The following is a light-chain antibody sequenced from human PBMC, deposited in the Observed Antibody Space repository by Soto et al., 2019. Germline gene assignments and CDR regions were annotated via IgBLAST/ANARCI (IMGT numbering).Light chain of an antibody. CDR2: GVY. CDR1: QSLGGN. Sequence: EIVMKRSPAPLAVSPGGTASLSCRASQSLGGNLAWYQQKPGQGPRLLIYGVYTRAPGIPARFSGSGSGTEFTLTIRSLQSEDFAVYYCQQYHSWPPRTCGQGTKGDIK. J-gene: IGKJ1*01. CDR3: QQYHSWPPRT. V-gene: IGKV3D-15*01.